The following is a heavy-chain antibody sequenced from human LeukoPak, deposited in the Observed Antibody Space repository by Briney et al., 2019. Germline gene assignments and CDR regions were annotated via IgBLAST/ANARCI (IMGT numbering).Heavy chain of an antibody. D-gene: IGHD2-15*01. CDR1: GGSISSSNFY. Sequence: PSETLSLTCTVSGGSISSSNFYWGWIRQPPGKGLEWIGSIYYSGSTYYNPSLKSRVTISVDTSKNQFSLKLSSVTAADTAVYYCARDLAVKIRHCSGGSCYSRWFDPWGQGTLVTVSS. CDR3: ARDLAVKIRHCSGGSCYSRWFDP. CDR2: IYYSGST. J-gene: IGHJ5*02. V-gene: IGHV4-39*07.